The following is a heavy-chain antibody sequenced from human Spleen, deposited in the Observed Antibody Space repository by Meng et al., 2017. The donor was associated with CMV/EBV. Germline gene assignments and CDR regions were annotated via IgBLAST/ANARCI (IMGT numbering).Heavy chain of an antibody. CDR1: GGSISGYY. D-gene: IGHD6-19*01. J-gene: IGHJ4*02. CDR3: ARLSSSGWYGVYC. V-gene: IGHV4-59*01. Sequence: SETLSLTCTVSGGSISGYYWSWIRQPPGKGLEWIGYIDYSGSTNYNPSLKSRVTISVDTSKNQFSLKLSSVTAADTAVYYCARLSSSGWYGVYCWGQGTLVTVSS. CDR2: IDYSGST.